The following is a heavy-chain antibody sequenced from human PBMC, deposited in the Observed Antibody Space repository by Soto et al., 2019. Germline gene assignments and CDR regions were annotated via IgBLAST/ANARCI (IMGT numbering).Heavy chain of an antibody. CDR2: INHSGST. J-gene: IGHJ6*03. CDR1: GGSFSGYY. CDR3: ARSLRLTKRLSYYYTDV. D-gene: IGHD6-25*01. Sequence: SETLSLTCAVYGGSFSGYYWSWIRQPPGKGLEWIGEINHSGSTNYNPSLKSRVTISVDTSKNQFSLKLSSVTAADTAVYYCARSLRLTKRLSYYYTDVSGKATTLTLS. V-gene: IGHV4-34*01.